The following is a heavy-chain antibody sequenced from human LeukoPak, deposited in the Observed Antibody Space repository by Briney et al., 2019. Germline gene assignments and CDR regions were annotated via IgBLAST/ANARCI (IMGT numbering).Heavy chain of an antibody. Sequence: PGESLRLSCAASGFTFSSYAMHWVRQAPGKGLEYVSAMNSNWGSTYYANSVKGRFTISRDNSKNTLYLQMGSLRAEDMAVYYCARVRYYDSSGYWTPWGAFDIWGQGTMVTVSS. CDR2: MNSNWGST. V-gene: IGHV3-64*01. CDR3: ARVRYYDSSGYWTPWGAFDI. CDR1: GFTFSSYA. D-gene: IGHD3-22*01. J-gene: IGHJ3*02.